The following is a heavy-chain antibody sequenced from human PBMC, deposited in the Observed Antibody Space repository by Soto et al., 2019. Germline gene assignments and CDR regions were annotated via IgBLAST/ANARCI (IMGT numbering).Heavy chain of an antibody. Sequence: PSETLSLTCTVSGGSVSISNYFWGWIRQPPGKGLEWIGSMYYSGGTYYNPSLKSRVTISVDTSKNQFSLKVSSVTAADTAVYYCARASRGRIGRYSGYGVWGQGTTVTVSS. CDR1: GGSVSISNYF. J-gene: IGHJ6*02. CDR3: ARASRGRIGRYSGYGV. D-gene: IGHD5-12*01. CDR2: MYYSGGT. V-gene: IGHV4-39*01.